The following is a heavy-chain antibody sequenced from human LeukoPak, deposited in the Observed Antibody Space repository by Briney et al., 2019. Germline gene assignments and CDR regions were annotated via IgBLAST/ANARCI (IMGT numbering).Heavy chain of an antibody. CDR2: FDPEDGET. CDR3: ATVTYSSGWHEFDY. V-gene: IGHV1-24*01. J-gene: IGHJ4*02. Sequence: ASVKVSCKVSGYTLTELSMHWVRQAPGKELEWMGGFDPEDGETIYAQKFQGRVTMTEDTSTDTAYMELSSLRSEDTAVYYCATVTYSSGWHEFDYWGQGTLVTVSS. D-gene: IGHD6-19*01. CDR1: GYTLTELS.